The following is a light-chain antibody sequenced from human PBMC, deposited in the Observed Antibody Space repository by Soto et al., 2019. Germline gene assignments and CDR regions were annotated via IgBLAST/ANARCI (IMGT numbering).Light chain of an antibody. V-gene: IGKV3-20*01. J-gene: IGKJ1*01. CDR1: QSIRSNF. CDR2: GAS. CDR3: QQYVSSPWT. Sequence: EIVLTQSPGTLSLSPGERATLSCRASQSIRSNFLAWYQQKPGQAPSLLIYGASNRATGIPDRFSGSGSGTDFTLTISRLGPEDFAVYYCQQYVSSPWTF.